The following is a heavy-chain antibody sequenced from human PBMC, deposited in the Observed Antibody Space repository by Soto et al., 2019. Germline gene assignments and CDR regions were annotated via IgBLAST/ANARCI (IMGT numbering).Heavy chain of an antibody. CDR3: VIEDSFRDSTAP. Sequence: QVQLVESGGGVVQPGRSLTVSCAASGFTFSNYGMHWVRQAPDKGLEWVAVIWYDGSRKYYADSVKGRFTISRDDSKKTLYLKMSSLRVDDTAVYYCVIEDSFRDSTAPWVQGTLVTVSS. CDR2: IWYDGSRK. J-gene: IGHJ5*02. CDR1: GFTFSNYG. D-gene: IGHD3-22*01. V-gene: IGHV3-33*01.